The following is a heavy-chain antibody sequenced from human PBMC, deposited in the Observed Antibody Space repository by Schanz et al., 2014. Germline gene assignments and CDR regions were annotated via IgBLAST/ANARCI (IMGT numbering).Heavy chain of an antibody. CDR3: ARSAGRDFWSGYYTRFDY. J-gene: IGHJ4*02. CDR1: GYTFTTYA. CDR2: ISVYTGNT. D-gene: IGHD3-3*01. Sequence: QVQLVQSGPEVKKPGASVRVSCKASGYTFTTYAMSWVRQAPGQGLEWVGWISVYTGNTKYGQKVQGRVTMTADTSTSTAYMELRSLRSDDTAVYYCARSAGRDFWSGYYTRFDYWGQGTLVTVSS. V-gene: IGHV1-18*01.